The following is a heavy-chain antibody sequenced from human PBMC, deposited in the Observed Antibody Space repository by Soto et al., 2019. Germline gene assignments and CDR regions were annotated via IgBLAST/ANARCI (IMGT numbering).Heavy chain of an antibody. CDR3: ARDRVPYVWGSYRYYHGYGMDV. J-gene: IGHJ6*02. D-gene: IGHD3-16*02. CDR1: GGTFSSYA. Sequence: GASVKVSCKASGGTFSSYAISWVRQAPGQGLEWMGGIIPIFGTANYAQKFQGRVTITADESTSTAYMELSSLRSEDTAVYYCARDRVPYVWGSYRYYHGYGMDVRGQGTTVTVSS. CDR2: IIPIFGTA. V-gene: IGHV1-69*13.